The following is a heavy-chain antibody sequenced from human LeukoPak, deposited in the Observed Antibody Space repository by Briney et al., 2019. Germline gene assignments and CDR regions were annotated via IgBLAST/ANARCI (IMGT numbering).Heavy chain of an antibody. D-gene: IGHD2-15*01. Sequence: GESLKISCKGSGYSFTSYWIGWVRQMPGKGLEWMGIIYPGESDTRYSPSFQGQVTISADKSISTAYLQWSSLKASDTAMYYCARTVVVAASGLGSDYWGQGTLVTVSS. CDR1: GYSFTSYW. V-gene: IGHV5-51*01. J-gene: IGHJ4*02. CDR2: IYPGESDT. CDR3: ARTVVVAASGLGSDY.